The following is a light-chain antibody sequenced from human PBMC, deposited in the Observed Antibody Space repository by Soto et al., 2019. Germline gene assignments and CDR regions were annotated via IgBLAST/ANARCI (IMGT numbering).Light chain of an antibody. CDR2: DVS. J-gene: IGLJ2*01. V-gene: IGLV2-14*01. CDR1: SSDVGGYNY. Sequence: QSVLTQPASVSGSPGQSITISCTGTSSDVGGYNYVSWYQQHPGKAPKLMIYDVSNRPSGVSNRFSDSKSGNTASLTISGLQAEDEADYYCSSYTSSSTLAVFGGGTKVTVL. CDR3: SSYTSSSTLAV.